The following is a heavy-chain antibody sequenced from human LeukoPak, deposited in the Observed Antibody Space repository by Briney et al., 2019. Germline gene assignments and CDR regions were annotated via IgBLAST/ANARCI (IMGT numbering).Heavy chain of an antibody. CDR1: GYTFTSYG. CDR2: ISAYNGNT. CDR3: ARYPTYYYDSSGSDNWFDP. J-gene: IGHJ5*02. Sequence: ASVKVSCKASGYTFTSYGISWVRQAAGQGLEWMSWISAYNGNTNYAQKLQGRVTMTTDTSTSTAYMELRSLRSDDTAVNYCARYPTYYYDSSGSDNWFDPWGQGTLVTVSS. V-gene: IGHV1-18*01. D-gene: IGHD3-22*01.